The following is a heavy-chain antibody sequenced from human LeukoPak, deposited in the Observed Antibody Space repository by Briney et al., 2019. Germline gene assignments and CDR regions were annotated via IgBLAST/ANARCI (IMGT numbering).Heavy chain of an antibody. CDR2: ISGSGGST. J-gene: IGHJ4*02. CDR3: AKDNAWFGELLVDY. V-gene: IGHV3-23*01. D-gene: IGHD3-10*01. Sequence: PGGSLRLSCAPSGFIFSSYAMSWVRQAPGKGLEWVSAISGSGGSTYYADSVKGRFTISRDNSKNTLYLQMNSLRAEDTAVYYCAKDNAWFGELLVDYWGQGTLVTVSS. CDR1: GFIFSSYA.